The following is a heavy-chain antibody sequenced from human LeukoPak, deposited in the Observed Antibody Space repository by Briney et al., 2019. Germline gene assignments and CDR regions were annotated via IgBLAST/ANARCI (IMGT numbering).Heavy chain of an antibody. J-gene: IGHJ4*02. CDR3: LAQYYRDH. D-gene: IGHD3-10*01. CDR1: GFSFSDAA. V-gene: IGHV3-15*04. CDR2: IESRSFGGTT. Sequence: TGGSLRLSCVGSGFSFSDAAMSWVRQPPGKGLEWVGHIESRSFGGTTNYAAPVKGRFTISRDDSKNTLYLEMNSLKSEDTAVYYCLAQYYRDHWGQGTLVTVSS.